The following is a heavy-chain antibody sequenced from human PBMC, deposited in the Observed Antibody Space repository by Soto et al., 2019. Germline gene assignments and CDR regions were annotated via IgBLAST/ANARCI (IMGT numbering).Heavy chain of an antibody. J-gene: IGHJ4*01. D-gene: IGHD3-16*01. Sequence: PGGSLRLSCAASGFTFSNAWINWVRQAPGKGLEWVGRIKSKTDGGTTDFAATVKGRFAISRDDSKNMVYLQMNSLKTEDTAVYYCTTYSYITIVTVRYAYWGHGTLVTGSS. V-gene: IGHV3-15*07. CDR3: TTYSYITIVTVRYAY. CDR1: GFTFSNAW. CDR2: IKSKTDGGTT.